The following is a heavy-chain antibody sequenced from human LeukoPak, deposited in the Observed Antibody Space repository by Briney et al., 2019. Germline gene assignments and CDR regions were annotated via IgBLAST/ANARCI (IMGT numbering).Heavy chain of an antibody. CDR2: IYHNGAT. Sequence: PSETLSLTCAVSGGSISSSSSVCWTWVRQPPGEGLEWIGEIYHNGATNYNPSLKSRVTVLLDKSKNQFSLKLNSVTAADTALYYCVRNGGNSDYDYWGQGTLVTVS. CDR1: GGSISSSSSVC. CDR3: VRNGGNSDYDY. D-gene: IGHD4-23*01. J-gene: IGHJ4*02. V-gene: IGHV4-4*02.